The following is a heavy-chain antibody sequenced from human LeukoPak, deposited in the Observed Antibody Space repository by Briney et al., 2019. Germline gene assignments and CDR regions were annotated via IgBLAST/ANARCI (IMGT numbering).Heavy chain of an antibody. V-gene: IGHV1-18*01. CDR1: GYTFTHHG. CDR2: ISCYNGDT. Sequence: ASVKVSCKASGYTFTHHGISWVREAPGPGLEWMGWISCYNGDTMYAQNVQGRVTMTTDTSTRTAYIELRSLRSDDTAMYYCARDPSNSSGYHAHFDSWGQGTLVTVSS. J-gene: IGHJ4*02. CDR3: ARDPSNSSGYHAHFDS. D-gene: IGHD3-22*01.